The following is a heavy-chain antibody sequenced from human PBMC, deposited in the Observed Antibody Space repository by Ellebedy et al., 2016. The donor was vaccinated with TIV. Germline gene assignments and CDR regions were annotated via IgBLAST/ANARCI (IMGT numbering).Heavy chain of an antibody. D-gene: IGHD4-17*01. V-gene: IGHV3-23*01. CDR2: ISYSGGST. CDR3: VTRQQTVTTNWGAFDI. Sequence: GGSLTLSXAASGFTFSSYVMNWVRQAPGKGLEWVSTISYSGGSTYHTDYVKGRFTISRDNSKNRLYLQMSSLRAEDTAVYYCVTRQQTVTTNWGAFDIWGQGTIVTVSS. CDR1: GFTFSSYV. J-gene: IGHJ3*02.